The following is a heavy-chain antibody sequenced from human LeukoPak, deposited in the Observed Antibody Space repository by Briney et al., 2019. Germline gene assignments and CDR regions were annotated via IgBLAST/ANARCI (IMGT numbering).Heavy chain of an antibody. CDR1: GFTFSSYS. CDR3: ASLGIAVAGPYYYYYYMDV. V-gene: IGHV3-21*01. Sequence: GGPLRLSRAASGFTFSSYSMNWVRQAPGKGREWVSSISSISSYIYYADSVKGRFTISRDNAKNSLYLQMNSLRAEDTAVYYCASLGIAVAGPYYYYYYMDVWGKGTTVTVSS. D-gene: IGHD6-19*01. CDR2: ISSISSYI. J-gene: IGHJ6*03.